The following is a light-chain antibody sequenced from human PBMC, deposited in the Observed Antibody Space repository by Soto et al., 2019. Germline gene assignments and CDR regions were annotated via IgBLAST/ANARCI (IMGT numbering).Light chain of an antibody. CDR1: QSISSW. J-gene: IGKJ5*01. Sequence: DIQMTQSPSTLSASVGDRVTITCRASQSISSWLAWYQQKPGKAPKVLIFDASSLESGVPSRFSGSGSGTDFTLTISSLQPEDFATYYCQQSYSTPITFGQGTRLEN. CDR3: QQSYSTPIT. V-gene: IGKV1-5*01. CDR2: DAS.